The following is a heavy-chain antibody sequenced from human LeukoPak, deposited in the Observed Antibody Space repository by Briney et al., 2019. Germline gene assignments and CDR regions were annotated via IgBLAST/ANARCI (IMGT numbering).Heavy chain of an antibody. Sequence: GGSLRLSCAASGFTFSGYWMTWVRQAPGKGLEWVANIKHNGDELNYVDSVEDRFTISRDNAKNSLYLHMTSLRAEDTAVYCARELRTFDSWGQGTLVTVSS. CDR2: IKHNGDEL. D-gene: IGHD3-16*01. V-gene: IGHV3-7*01. J-gene: IGHJ4*02. CDR1: GFTFSGYW. CDR3: ARELRTFDS.